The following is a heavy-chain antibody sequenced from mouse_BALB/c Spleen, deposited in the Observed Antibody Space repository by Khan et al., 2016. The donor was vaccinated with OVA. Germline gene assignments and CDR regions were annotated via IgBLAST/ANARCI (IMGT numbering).Heavy chain of an antibody. V-gene: IGHV3-2*02. CDR2: ISDSGNT. D-gene: IGHD1-1*01. J-gene: IGHJ2*01. CDR3: ARVYGGDFDY. Sequence: EVQLQESGPGLVKPSQSLSLTCTVTGYSITTDYAWNWIRQFPGKKLEWMGFISDSGNTKYNPSLKSRISITRDTSKNQFFLQLKSVTTENTARYYCARVYGGDFDYWGQGTTLTVSS. CDR1: GYSITTDYA.